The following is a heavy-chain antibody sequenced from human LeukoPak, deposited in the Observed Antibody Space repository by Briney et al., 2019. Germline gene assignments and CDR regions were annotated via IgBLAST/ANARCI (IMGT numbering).Heavy chain of an antibody. CDR2: ISYDGSNK. V-gene: IGHV3-30-3*01. J-gene: IGHJ4*02. CDR3: ARGGLLWFGGNFDY. D-gene: IGHD3-10*01. CDR1: GFTFSSYA. Sequence: GGSLRLSCAASGFTFSSYAMHWVRQAPGKGLEWVAVISYDGSNKYYADSVKGRFTISRDNAKNSLYLQMNSLRAEDTAMYYCARGGLLWFGGNFDYWGQGTLVTVSS.